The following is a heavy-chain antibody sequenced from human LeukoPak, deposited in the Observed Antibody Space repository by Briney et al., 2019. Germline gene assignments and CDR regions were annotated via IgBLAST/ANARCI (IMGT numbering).Heavy chain of an antibody. D-gene: IGHD3-9*01. J-gene: IGHJ5*02. V-gene: IGHV4-59*01. Sequence: SETLSLTCTVSGGSISSYYWSWIRQPPGKGLEWIGYIYYSGSTNYNPSLKSRVTISVDTSKNQFSLKLSSVTAADTAVYYCARVLYYDILTGSSGFDPWGRGTLVTVSS. CDR1: GGSISSYY. CDR2: IYYSGST. CDR3: ARVLYYDILTGSSGFDP.